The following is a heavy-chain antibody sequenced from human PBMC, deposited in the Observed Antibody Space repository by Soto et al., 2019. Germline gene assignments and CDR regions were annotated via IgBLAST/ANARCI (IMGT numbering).Heavy chain of an antibody. Sequence: QITLRESGPTRVKPTQTLTLNCTFSGFSLSARPVAVGWIRQPPGKALERLALIYWDDDKRYSPSLMSRLTITKDTSKNQVVLTMTNMDPLDTAIYYCVHRAGIDGNWNGGYFDYWGQGALVTVSS. CDR2: IYWDDDK. V-gene: IGHV2-5*02. CDR3: VHRAGIDGNWNGGYFDY. D-gene: IGHD1-1*01. J-gene: IGHJ4*02. CDR1: GFSLSARPVA.